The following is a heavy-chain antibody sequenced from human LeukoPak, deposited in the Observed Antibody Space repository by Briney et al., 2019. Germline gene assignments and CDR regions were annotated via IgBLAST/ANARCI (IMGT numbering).Heavy chain of an antibody. D-gene: IGHD2-2*01. Sequence: PGGSLRLSCAASGFTFSSYGMHWVHQAPGKGLEWVAVIWYDGSNKYYADSVKGRFTISRDNSKNTLYLQMNSLRAEDTAVYYGARDRSVAADHFDYWGQGTLATVSS. CDR2: IWYDGSNK. V-gene: IGHV3-33*01. CDR3: ARDRSVAADHFDY. J-gene: IGHJ4*02. CDR1: GFTFSSYG.